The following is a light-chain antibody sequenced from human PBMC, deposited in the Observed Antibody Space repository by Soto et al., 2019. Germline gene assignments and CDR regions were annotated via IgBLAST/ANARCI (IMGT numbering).Light chain of an antibody. CDR1: STDFVSYNR. V-gene: IGLV2-18*01. Sequence: QSALTQTPSVSGSPGQSVTISCTGTSTDFVSYNRVSWYQQPPGTAPKLMIYEVSKRPSGVPDRFSGSKSGNTASLTTSGLQAADEADYYCTLYTSENAYVFGTGTKVTVL. CDR3: TLYTSENAYV. J-gene: IGLJ1*01. CDR2: EVS.